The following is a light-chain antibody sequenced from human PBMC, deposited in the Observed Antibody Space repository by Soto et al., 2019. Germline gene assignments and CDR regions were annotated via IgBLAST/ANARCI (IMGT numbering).Light chain of an antibody. V-gene: IGKV3-20*01. CDR1: QSVISTY. Sequence: EIVLTQSPGTLSLSPGERATLSCRASQSVISTYLAWYQHKPGQAPRLLIYGASSRATGIPDRFSGSGSGTDFTLTISRLEPEDFAGYYCQYYGSSPWTFGQGTKVEIK. CDR3: QYYGSSPWT. J-gene: IGKJ1*01. CDR2: GAS.